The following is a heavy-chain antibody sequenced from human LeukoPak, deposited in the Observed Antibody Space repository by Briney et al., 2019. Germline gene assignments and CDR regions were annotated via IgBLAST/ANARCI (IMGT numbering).Heavy chain of an antibody. CDR1: GYTFTGYY. D-gene: IGHD1-26*01. Sequence: ASVKVSCKASGYTFTGYYMHWVRQAPGQGLEWMGWINPNSGGTNYARKFQGRVTMTRDTSISTAYMELSRLRSDDTAVYYCARVRGSSGSYEYYHYMDVWGKGTTVTISS. V-gene: IGHV1-2*02. CDR2: INPNSGGT. CDR3: ARVRGSSGSYEYYHYMDV. J-gene: IGHJ6*03.